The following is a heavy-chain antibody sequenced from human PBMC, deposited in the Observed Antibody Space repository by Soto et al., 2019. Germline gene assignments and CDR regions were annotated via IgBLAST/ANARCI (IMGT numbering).Heavy chain of an antibody. CDR3: ARTGSGYDYFLDP. V-gene: IGHV4-31*03. CDR1: GGSISSGGYY. J-gene: IGHJ5*02. CDR2: IYYSGST. D-gene: IGHD5-12*01. Sequence: SETLSLTCTVSGGSISSGGYYWSWIRQHPGKGLEWIGYIYYSGSTYYNPSLKSRVTISVDTSKNQLSLKLSSVTAADTAVYYCARTGSGYDYFLDPWGQGTLVTSPQ.